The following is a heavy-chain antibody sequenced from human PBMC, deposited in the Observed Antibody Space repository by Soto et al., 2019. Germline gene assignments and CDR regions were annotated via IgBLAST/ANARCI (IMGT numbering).Heavy chain of an antibody. D-gene: IGHD3-3*01. V-gene: IGHV4-59*08. CDR2: IYYSGST. CDR1: GGSIGSYY. J-gene: IGHJ4*02. CDR3: ARGGWRQIDY. Sequence: QVQLQESGPGLVKPSETLSLTCSVSGGSIGSYYWRWIRQPPGKGLEWIGYIYYSGSTNSNPSLKSRVTRSVDTSKNQFSLKLSSVTAADSAVYYCARGGWRQIDYWGQGTLVTVSS.